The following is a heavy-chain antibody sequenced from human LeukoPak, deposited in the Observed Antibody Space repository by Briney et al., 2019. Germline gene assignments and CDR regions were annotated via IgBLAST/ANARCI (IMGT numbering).Heavy chain of an antibody. J-gene: IGHJ4*02. CDR2: IKQDGSEK. V-gene: IGHV3-7*01. D-gene: IGHD5-18*01. Sequence: GGSLRLSCAASGFTFSSYWMSWVRQAPGKGLEWVANIKQDGSEKYYVDSVKGRFTISRDNAKNSLYLQMNSLRAEDTAVYYCAREPGYSETEFDYWGQGTLVTVSS. CDR1: GFTFSSYW. CDR3: AREPGYSETEFDY.